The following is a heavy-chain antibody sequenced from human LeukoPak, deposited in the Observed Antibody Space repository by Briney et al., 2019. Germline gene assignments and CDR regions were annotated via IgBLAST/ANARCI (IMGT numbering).Heavy chain of an antibody. Sequence: ASVKVSCKASGYTFTSYGISWVRQAPGQGLEWMGWISAYNGNTNYAQKLQGRVTMTTDTSTSTAYMELRSLRSDDTAVYYCARLYCSSTSCYWVDVWGKGTTDTVSS. CDR1: GYTFTSYG. CDR3: ARLYCSSTSCYWVDV. D-gene: IGHD2-2*01. CDR2: ISAYNGNT. V-gene: IGHV1-18*01. J-gene: IGHJ6*04.